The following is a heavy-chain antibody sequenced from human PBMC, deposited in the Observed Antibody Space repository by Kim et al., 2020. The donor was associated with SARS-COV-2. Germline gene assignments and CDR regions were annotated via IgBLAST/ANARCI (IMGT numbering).Heavy chain of an antibody. V-gene: IGHV1-46*01. J-gene: IGHJ4*02. Sequence: ASVKVSCKASGYTFTSYYMHWVRQAPGQGLEWMRIINPSGGSTSYAQKFQGRVTMTRDTSTSTVYMELSSLRSEDTAVYYCARELGLGYCSSTSCPVDYWGQGTLVTVSS. CDR3: ARELGLGYCSSTSCPVDY. CDR2: INPSGGST. CDR1: GYTFTSYY. D-gene: IGHD2-2*01.